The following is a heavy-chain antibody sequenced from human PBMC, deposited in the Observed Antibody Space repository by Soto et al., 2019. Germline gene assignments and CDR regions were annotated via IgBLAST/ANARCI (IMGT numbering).Heavy chain of an antibody. D-gene: IGHD2-21*01. CDR2: IWYDGSNK. V-gene: IGHV3-33*01. CDR1: GFTFSTYG. CDR3: ARDYSHYFDY. Sequence: PGGSLTLSCAASGFTFSTYGIHWVRQAPGKGLEWVAVIWYDGSNKYYADSVKGRFTISRDNSENTVYLQMSSLRAEDTAVYYCARDYSHYFDYWGQGTLVTVSS. J-gene: IGHJ4*02.